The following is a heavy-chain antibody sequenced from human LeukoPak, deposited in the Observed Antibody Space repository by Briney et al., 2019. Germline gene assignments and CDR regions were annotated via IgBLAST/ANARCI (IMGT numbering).Heavy chain of an antibody. CDR2: ISTSGSTI. CDR1: VFTCSDYY. Sequence: GGSLRLSSAASVFTCSDYYMSCLRQAPGKGLECVSYISTSGSTIYYADSVKGRFTISRDNAKNSLYLQMNSLRADDTAVHYCAHLGGMVIQNWGQGTLVTVSS. D-gene: IGHD3-16*01. CDR3: AHLGGMVIQN. V-gene: IGHV3-11*04. J-gene: IGHJ1*01.